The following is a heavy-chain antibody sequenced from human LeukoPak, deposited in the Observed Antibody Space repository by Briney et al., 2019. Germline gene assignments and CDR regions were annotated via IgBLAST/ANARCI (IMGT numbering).Heavy chain of an antibody. V-gene: IGHV4-39*07. CDR1: GGSISSSSYY. CDR3: ARGLAAAGYYYYMDV. Sequence: SETLSLTCTVSGGSISSSSYYWGWIRQPPGKGLEWIGSIYYSGSTYYNPSLKSRVTISVDTSKNQFSLKLSSVTAADTAVYYCARGLAAAGYYYYMDVWGKGTTVTISS. D-gene: IGHD6-13*01. CDR2: IYYSGST. J-gene: IGHJ6*03.